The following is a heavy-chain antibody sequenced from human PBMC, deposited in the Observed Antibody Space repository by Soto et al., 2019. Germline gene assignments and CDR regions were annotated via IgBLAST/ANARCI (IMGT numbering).Heavy chain of an antibody. V-gene: IGHV3-23*01. D-gene: IGHD3-3*01. CDR1: GFTFSSYA. J-gene: IGHJ6*02. CDR3: AKEDDFWSGYLPTFYYGMDV. Sequence: GGSLRLSCAASGFTFSSYAMSWVRQAPGKGLEWVSAISGSGGSTYYADSVKGRFTISRDNSKSTLYLQMNSLRAEDTAVYYCAKEDDFWSGYLPTFYYGMDVWGQGTTVTVSS. CDR2: ISGSGGST.